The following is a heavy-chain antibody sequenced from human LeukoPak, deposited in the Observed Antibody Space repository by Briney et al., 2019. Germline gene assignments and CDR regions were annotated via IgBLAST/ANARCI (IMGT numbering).Heavy chain of an antibody. V-gene: IGHV3-48*01. J-gene: IGHJ4*02. Sequence: GGSLRLSCAASGFRFSTYSMNWVRQAPGKGLEWVSYISSSGSAIYYVDSVKGRFTVSRDNAKNSLFLQMNSPRAEDTAVYYCVRVKGSYFDYWGQGALVTVSS. CDR1: GFRFSTYS. CDR2: ISSSGSAI. CDR3: VRVKGSYFDY. D-gene: IGHD2-15*01.